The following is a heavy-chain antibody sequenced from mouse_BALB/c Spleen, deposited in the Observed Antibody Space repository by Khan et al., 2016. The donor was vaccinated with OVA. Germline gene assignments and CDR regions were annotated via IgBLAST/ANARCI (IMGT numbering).Heavy chain of an antibody. J-gene: IGHJ3*01. Sequence: VRLQQSGPDLVKPGASVKISCKASGYSFTVYYMTWVKQSHGKSPEWIGRVNPNNGDTNYNQNFKGKAILTVDKSSNTAYMELRSLTSEDSAVFYCARGYEFFPYWGQGTLVTVSA. V-gene: IGHV1-26*01. CDR2: VNPNNGDT. CDR1: GYSFTVYY. D-gene: IGHD2-12*01. CDR3: ARGYEFFPY.